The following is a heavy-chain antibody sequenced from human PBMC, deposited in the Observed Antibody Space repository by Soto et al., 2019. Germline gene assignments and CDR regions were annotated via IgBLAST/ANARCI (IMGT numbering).Heavy chain of an antibody. CDR3: ASNPPGYYGMDV. Sequence: SETLSLTCAVSGDSVSSTNWWSWVRQPPGKGLEWIGEIYHSGSSNYNPSLKSRVTMSVDKAKNQFSLRLTSVTAADTAVYFCASNPPGYYGMDVWGQGTTVTSP. CDR2: IYHSGSS. V-gene: IGHV4-4*02. CDR1: GDSVSSTNW. J-gene: IGHJ6*02.